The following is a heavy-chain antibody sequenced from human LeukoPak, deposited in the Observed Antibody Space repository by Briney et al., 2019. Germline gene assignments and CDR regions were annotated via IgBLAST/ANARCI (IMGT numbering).Heavy chain of an antibody. J-gene: IGHJ4*02. CDR2: ISSSGSTI. Sequence: GGSLRLSCAASGFTFSSYEMNWVRQAPGKGLEWVSYISSSGSTIYYADSVKGRFTISRDNAKNSLYLQMSSLRAEDTAVYYCAGVGGYEVFDYWGQGTLVTVSS. D-gene: IGHD5-12*01. CDR1: GFTFSSYE. V-gene: IGHV3-48*03. CDR3: AGVGGYEVFDY.